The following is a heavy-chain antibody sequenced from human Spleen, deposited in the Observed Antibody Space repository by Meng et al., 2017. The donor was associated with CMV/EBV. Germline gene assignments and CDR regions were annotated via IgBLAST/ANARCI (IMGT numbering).Heavy chain of an antibody. CDR2: MNPNSGNT. D-gene: IGHD1-1*01. CDR3: ARDIVERHYYYYGMDV. Sequence: ASVKVSCKASGYTFTSYDINWVRQATGQGLEWMGWMNPNSGNTGYAQKFQGRVTMTRDTSISTAYMELNRLRSDDTAVYYCARDIVERHYYYYGMDVWGQGTTVTVSS. CDR1: GYTFTSYD. J-gene: IGHJ6*02. V-gene: IGHV1-8*02.